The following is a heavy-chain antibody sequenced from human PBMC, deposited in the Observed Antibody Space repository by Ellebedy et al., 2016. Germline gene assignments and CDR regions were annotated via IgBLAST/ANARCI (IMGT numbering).Heavy chain of an antibody. CDR3: ARRPDSYFDY. J-gene: IGHJ4*02. D-gene: IGHD3-22*01. CDR1: GFSLSTNGMD. V-gene: IGHV2-5*02. Sequence: SGPTLVKPTQTLTLTCTFSGFSLSTNGMDVGWIRQPPGKALEWLALIYWDDDKRYSPALKNRLTVTKDTSKNQVVLTVTNMDSVDTATYYCARRPDSYFDYWGQGILVTVSS. CDR2: IYWDDDK.